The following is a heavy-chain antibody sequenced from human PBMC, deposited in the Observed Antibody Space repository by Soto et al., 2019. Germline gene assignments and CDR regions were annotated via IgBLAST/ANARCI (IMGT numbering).Heavy chain of an antibody. CDR1: GFTFSSYA. Sequence: GGSLRLSCAASGFTFSSYAMSWVRQAPGKGLEWVSAISGSGGSTYYADSVKGRFTISRDNSKNTLYLQMNSLRAEDTAVYYCAKESVFNPDLSPYYFDYWGQGTLVTVSS. CDR3: AKESVFNPDLSPYYFDY. D-gene: IGHD2-8*01. CDR2: ISGSGGST. V-gene: IGHV3-23*01. J-gene: IGHJ4*02.